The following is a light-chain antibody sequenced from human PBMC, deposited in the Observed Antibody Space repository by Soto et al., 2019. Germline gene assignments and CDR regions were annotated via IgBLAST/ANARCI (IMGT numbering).Light chain of an antibody. CDR3: QQYGGSSWT. Sequence: EIVLTQSPDTLSLSPGERATLSCRASQSISSSYLAWYQQQPGQAPRLLLYSTSTRATGIPDRFSGSGSGTDFTLTISTLEPGDFAVYYCQQYGGSSWTFGQGTKVEIK. CDR2: STS. J-gene: IGKJ1*01. CDR1: QSISSSY. V-gene: IGKV3-20*01.